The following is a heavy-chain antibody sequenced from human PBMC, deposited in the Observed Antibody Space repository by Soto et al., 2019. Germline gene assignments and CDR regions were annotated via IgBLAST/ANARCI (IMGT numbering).Heavy chain of an antibody. J-gene: IGHJ3*02. CDR1: GGSINSVDYY. D-gene: IGHD4-17*01. Sequence: SETLSLTCSGSGGSINSVDYYWHWLRQPPGKGLEWIGYIYYSGSTYYTPSLKTRLVIAVDTSKNEFSRKLSXMTAADMAVYYSARDSGSPTVTPRAFDIWGHVT. CDR2: IYYSGST. CDR3: ARDSGSPTVTPRAFDI. V-gene: IGHV4-30-4*01.